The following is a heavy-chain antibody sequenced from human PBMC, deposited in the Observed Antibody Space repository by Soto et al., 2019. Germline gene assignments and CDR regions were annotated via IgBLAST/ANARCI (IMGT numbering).Heavy chain of an antibody. Sequence: GGSLRLSCAASGFTLSDYWMSWVRQAPGKGLEWVADIKQDGSGIYYVASVKGRFTISRDNAGNSLYLEMNSLRAEDTAVYFCARESWAKYNDFWSGYQDCWGQGTLVTVSS. D-gene: IGHD3-3*01. J-gene: IGHJ4*02. CDR1: GFTLSDYW. CDR2: IKQDGSGI. V-gene: IGHV3-7*01. CDR3: ARESWAKYNDFWSGYQDC.